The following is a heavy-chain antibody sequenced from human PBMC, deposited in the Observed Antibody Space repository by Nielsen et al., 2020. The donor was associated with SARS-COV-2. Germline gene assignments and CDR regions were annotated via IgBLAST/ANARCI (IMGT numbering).Heavy chain of an antibody. V-gene: IGHV3-7*01. CDR2: INPDGSEK. CDR3: AKRRFNGGNSADYYGFDV. D-gene: IGHD4-23*01. J-gene: IGHJ6*02. CDR1: GFTFSSLW. Sequence: GESLKISCAASGFTFSSLWMSWVRQVPGKGLEWVADINPDGSEKFYVDSVKGRFTISRDNAKNSMSLQMNSLRTEDTAVYFCAKRRFNGGNSADYYGFDVWGPGTTVTVSS.